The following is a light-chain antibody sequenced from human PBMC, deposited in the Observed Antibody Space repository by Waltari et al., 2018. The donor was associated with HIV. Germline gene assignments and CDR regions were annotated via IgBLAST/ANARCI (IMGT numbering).Light chain of an antibody. Sequence: DIQLTQSPSTLSASVGDRVTITCRSSQIISSLLDWYQQKPGKAPNLLIYKASSLISGVPSRFIGSGSVTEFSLIISSLQPYDFASYYCQQYRIYPLPFGQGTKVDI. CDR3: QQYRIYPLP. CDR2: KAS. J-gene: IGKJ1*01. V-gene: IGKV1-5*03. CDR1: QIISSL.